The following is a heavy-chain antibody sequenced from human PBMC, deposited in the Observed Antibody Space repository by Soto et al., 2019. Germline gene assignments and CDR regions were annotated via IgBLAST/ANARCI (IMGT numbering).Heavy chain of an antibody. D-gene: IGHD2-15*01. CDR3: ARFSVGYCIGCICYSWVFDY. CDR1: GGSISSGGYY. V-gene: IGHV4-31*03. CDR2: FQSSDNT. J-gene: IGHJ4*02. Sequence: QLQESGPGLVKPSQTLSLTCTVSGGSISSGGYYWNWIRQQPGKGLEWIGYFQSSDNTYSNPSLKSRVTMSVDTAKNQFSLRLSSVSAADTAVYYCARFSVGYCIGCICYSWVFDYWGQGTLVTVSS.